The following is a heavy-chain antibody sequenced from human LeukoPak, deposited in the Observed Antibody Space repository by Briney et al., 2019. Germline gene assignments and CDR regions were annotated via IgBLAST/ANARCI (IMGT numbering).Heavy chain of an antibody. J-gene: IGHJ4*02. CDR3: ARDHVITFGGVIVPYYFDY. CDR1: GGSFSGYY. CDR2: INHSGST. D-gene: IGHD3-16*02. V-gene: IGHV4-34*01. Sequence: SETLSLTCAVYGGSFSGYYWSWIRQPPGKGLEWIGEINHSGSTNYNPSLKSRVTISVDTSKNQSSLKLSSVTAADTAVYYCARDHVITFGGVIVPYYFDYWGQGTLVTVSS.